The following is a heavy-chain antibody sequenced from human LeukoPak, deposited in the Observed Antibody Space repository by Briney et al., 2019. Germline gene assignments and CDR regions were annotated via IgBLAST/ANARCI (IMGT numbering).Heavy chain of an antibody. V-gene: IGHV3-30-3*01. D-gene: IGHD2-15*01. CDR1: GFTFSSYA. Sequence: GRSLRLSCEASGFTFSSYAMHWVRQAPGKGLEWVAVISYDGSNKYYADSVKGRFTISRDNSKNTLYLQMNSLRAEDTAVYYCAREGLYCSGGSCYFDYWGQGTLVTVSS. CDR3: AREGLYCSGGSCYFDY. J-gene: IGHJ4*02. CDR2: ISYDGSNK.